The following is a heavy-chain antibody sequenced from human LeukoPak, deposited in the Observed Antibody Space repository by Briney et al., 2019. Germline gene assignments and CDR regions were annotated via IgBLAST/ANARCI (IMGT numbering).Heavy chain of an antibody. CDR3: ARVQGITIFGVGIRSPHFDY. V-gene: IGHV1-69*13. J-gene: IGHJ4*02. D-gene: IGHD3-3*01. CDR2: IIPIFGTA. Sequence: ASVKVSCKASGGTFSSYAISWVRQAPGQGLEWMGGIIPIFGTANYAQKFQGRVTITADESTSTAYMELSSLRSEDTAVYYCARVQGITIFGVGIRSPHFDYWGQGTLVTVSS. CDR1: GGTFSSYA.